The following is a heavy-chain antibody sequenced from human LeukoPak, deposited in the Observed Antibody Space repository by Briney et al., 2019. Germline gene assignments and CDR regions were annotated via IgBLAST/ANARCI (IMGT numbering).Heavy chain of an antibody. V-gene: IGHV3-48*01. Sequence: GGSLRLSCAASGFTFSPYSMNWVRQAPGKGLEWVSYITGSSDTLYYADSVKGRFTISRDNAATSVYLQMNSLRAEDTAVYYRTTSNDHLNYWGQGTLVTVSS. CDR3: TTSNDHLNY. J-gene: IGHJ4*02. D-gene: IGHD1-14*01. CDR2: ITGSSDTL. CDR1: GFTFSPYS.